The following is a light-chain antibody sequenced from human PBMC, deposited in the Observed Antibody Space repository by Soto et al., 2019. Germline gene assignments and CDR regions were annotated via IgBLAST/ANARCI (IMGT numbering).Light chain of an antibody. V-gene: IGKV3-20*01. Sequence: EIVLTQSPGTLSLSPGERATLSCRASQSVSSTYLAWYQQKLGQAPKLLIYSASSRATGIPDRFSGSGSGTDFTLTISRLEPEDFAVYYCQQYGSSPYPFGQGTKLEIK. CDR3: QQYGSSPYP. CDR2: SAS. CDR1: QSVSSTY. J-gene: IGKJ2*01.